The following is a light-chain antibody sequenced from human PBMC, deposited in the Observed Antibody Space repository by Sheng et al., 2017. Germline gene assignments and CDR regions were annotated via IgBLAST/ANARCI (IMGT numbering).Light chain of an antibody. CDR2: TSS. Sequence: DIQMTQSPSSLSASVGDRVTITCRASQDMSNFLAWYQQRPGEVPNLLLYTSSDLQTGVPSRFSGSGSGTDFTLTISGLQPEDFATYYCQQYYVTPPTFGGGTEGGHET. CDR1: QDMSNF. V-gene: IGKV1-NL1*01. J-gene: IGKJ4*01. CDR3: QQYYVTPPT.